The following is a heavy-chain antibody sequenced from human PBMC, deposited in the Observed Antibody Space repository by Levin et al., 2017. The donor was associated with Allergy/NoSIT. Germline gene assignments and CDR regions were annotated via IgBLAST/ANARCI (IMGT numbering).Heavy chain of an antibody. J-gene: IGHJ4*02. D-gene: IGHD3-10*01. CDR3: ARVGLIGMVR. CDR1: GGSFSGYY. Sequence: PSETLSLTCAVYGGSFSGYYWSWIRQPPGKGLEWIGEINHSGSTNYNPSLKSRVTISVDTSKNQFSLKLTSVTAADTAVYYCARVGLIGMVRWGQGTLVTVSS. V-gene: IGHV4-34*01. CDR2: INHSGST.